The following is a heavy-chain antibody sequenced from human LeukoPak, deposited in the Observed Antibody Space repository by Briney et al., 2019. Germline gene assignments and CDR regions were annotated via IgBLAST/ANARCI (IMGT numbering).Heavy chain of an antibody. Sequence: SETLSLTCTVSGDSISAYYWNWIRQPAGKGLEWIGRIYTSGSTNYNPSLKSRVTISVDTSKNQFSLKLRSVTAADTAVYYCARGAYPDYFDYWGQGTLVTVSS. CDR3: ARGAYPDYFDY. J-gene: IGHJ4*02. V-gene: IGHV4-4*07. CDR2: IYTSGST. CDR1: GDSISAYY.